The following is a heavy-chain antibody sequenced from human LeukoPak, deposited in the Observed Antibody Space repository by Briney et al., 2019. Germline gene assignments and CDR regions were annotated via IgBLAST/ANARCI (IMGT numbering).Heavy chain of an antibody. CDR2: IRYDASNK. CDR3: AKDQSGYSYGPY. V-gene: IGHV3-30*02. Sequence: GGSLRLPCAASGFTFSSYGMHWVRQAPGKGLEGVAFIRYDASNKYYADSVKGRFTISRDNSKNTLYLQMNSLRVEDTAVYYCAKDQSGYSYGPYWGQGTLVTVSS. J-gene: IGHJ4*02. CDR1: GFTFSSYG. D-gene: IGHD5-18*01.